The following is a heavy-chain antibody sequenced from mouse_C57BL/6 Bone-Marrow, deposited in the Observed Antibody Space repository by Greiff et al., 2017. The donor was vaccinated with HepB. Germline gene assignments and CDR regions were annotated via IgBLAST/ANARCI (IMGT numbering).Heavy chain of an antibody. CDR2: IYPGDGDT. Sequence: QVQLQQSGPELVKPGASVKISCKASGYAFSSSWMNWVKQRPGKGLEWIGRIYPGDGDTNYNGKFKGKATLTADKSSSTAYMQLSSLTSEDSAVYCCAPIYYYGSSYCWYFDVWGTGTTVTVSS. D-gene: IGHD1-1*01. CDR3: APIYYYGSSYCWYFDV. J-gene: IGHJ1*03. CDR1: GYAFSSSW. V-gene: IGHV1-82*01.